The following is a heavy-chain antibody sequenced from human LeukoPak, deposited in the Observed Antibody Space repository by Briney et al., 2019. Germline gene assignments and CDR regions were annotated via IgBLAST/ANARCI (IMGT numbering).Heavy chain of an antibody. CDR3: ARASSGWYEFYFDY. D-gene: IGHD6-19*01. CDR2: IDPSDSYN. CDR1: GYSFTNYW. J-gene: IGHJ4*02. Sequence: GESLKISCKGSGYSFTNYWISWVRQMPGKGLEWMGRIDPSDSYNNYSPSFQGHVIISADKSFSTAYLQWSSLKASDSGMYYCARASSGWYEFYFDYWGQGTLVTVSS. V-gene: IGHV5-10-1*01.